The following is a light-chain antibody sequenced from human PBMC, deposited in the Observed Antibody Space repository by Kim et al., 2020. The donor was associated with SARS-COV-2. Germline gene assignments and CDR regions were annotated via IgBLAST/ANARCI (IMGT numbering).Light chain of an antibody. CDR1: KLGDKY. CDR2: QDS. Sequence: SYELTQPPSVSVSPGQTASITCSGDKLGDKYACWYQQKPGQSPVLVIYQDSKRPSGIPERFSGSNSGNTATLTISGTQATDEADYYCQAWDSSTLVVFGGGTQLTVL. J-gene: IGLJ2*01. V-gene: IGLV3-1*01. CDR3: QAWDSSTLVV.